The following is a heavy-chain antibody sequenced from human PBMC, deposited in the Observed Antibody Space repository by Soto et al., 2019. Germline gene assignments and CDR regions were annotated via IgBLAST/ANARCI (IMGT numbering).Heavy chain of an antibody. Sequence: PGESLKISCKGSGYSFTKYWISWVRQMPGKGLELMGIIHPGDSDARYSPSFQGHVTISADNSINTAYLQWSSLRASDTAIYYCARRASSSGYMEYWGQGILVTVSS. D-gene: IGHD3-22*01. CDR1: GYSFTKYW. J-gene: IGHJ4*02. CDR3: ARRASSSGYMEY. V-gene: IGHV5-51*01. CDR2: IHPGDSDA.